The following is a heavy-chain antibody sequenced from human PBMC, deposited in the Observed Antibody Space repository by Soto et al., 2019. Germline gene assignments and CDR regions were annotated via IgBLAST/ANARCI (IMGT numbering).Heavy chain of an antibody. V-gene: IGHV4-34*01. CDR1: GGSFSGYY. CDR3: ARADRPPGTSYSLDV. Sequence: PSETLSLTCAVYGGSFSGYYWTWIRQPPGKGLEWIGEINHSGTINFNPSLKSRLTISLDTSKKHFSLKLTSLTDADTAAYYCARADRPPGTSYSLDVWGQGTKGTVSS. J-gene: IGHJ6*02. CDR2: INHSGTI.